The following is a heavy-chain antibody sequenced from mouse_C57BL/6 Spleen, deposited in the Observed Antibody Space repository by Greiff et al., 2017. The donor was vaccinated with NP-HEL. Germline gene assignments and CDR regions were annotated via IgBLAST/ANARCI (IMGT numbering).Heavy chain of an antibody. V-gene: IGHV5-4*03. D-gene: IGHD2-12*01. CDR1: GFTFSSYA. Sequence: EVMLVESGGGLVKPGGSLKLSCAASGFTFSSYAMSWVRQTPEKRLEWVATFSDGGSYTYYPDNVKGRFTIYRDNAKSNLYLQMSHLTSEDTAMYYSARGLSYDGAYYFDYWGQGTTLTVSS. J-gene: IGHJ2*01. CDR2: FSDGGSYT. CDR3: ARGLSYDGAYYFDY.